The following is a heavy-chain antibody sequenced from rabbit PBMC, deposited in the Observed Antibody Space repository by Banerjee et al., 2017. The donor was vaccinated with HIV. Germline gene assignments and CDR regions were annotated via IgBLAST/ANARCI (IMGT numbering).Heavy chain of an antibody. J-gene: IGHJ4*01. CDR1: GFDFSSNA. V-gene: IGHV1S40*01. CDR3: ARDETIVGGYAYNL. CDR2: IFAGSSGRT. Sequence: QSLEESGGDLVKPGASLTLTCTASGFDFSSNAMCWVRQAPGKGLEWIACIFAGSSGRTYYASWAKGRFTISKTSSTTVTLQMTSLTAADTATYFCARDETIVGGYAYNLGGPGTLVTVS. D-gene: IGHD6-1*01.